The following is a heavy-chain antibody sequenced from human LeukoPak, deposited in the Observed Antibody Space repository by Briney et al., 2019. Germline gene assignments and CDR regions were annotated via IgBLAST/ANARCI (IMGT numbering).Heavy chain of an antibody. CDR1: GFTFSRYS. D-gene: IGHD1-26*01. CDR2: VGGRGGPST. J-gene: IGHJ4*02. Sequence: GGSLRLSCAASGFTFSRYSMGWVRQAPGRGLEWVSTVGGRGGPSTFYAYSVQGRFTVSRDNSRYTVYLQIDSLGAEDTAIYYCPKEGLRGGYYCVVRGERALVTV. V-gene: IGHV3-23*01. CDR3: PKEGLRGGYYCVV.